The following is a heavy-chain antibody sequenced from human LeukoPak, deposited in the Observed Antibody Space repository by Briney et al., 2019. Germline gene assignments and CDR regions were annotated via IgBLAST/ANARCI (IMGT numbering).Heavy chain of an antibody. Sequence: ASVKVSCKASGYTFTNYGFSWVRQAPGQGLEWLGGIIPVFGTTTYAQKFQAKVTMTADKSTNTAYLEISSLTSDDTAVYYCARCSPGDSGNFYAVLQYWGQGTQVTVST. CDR2: IIPVFGTT. D-gene: IGHD4-23*01. CDR3: ARCSPGDSGNFYAVLQY. J-gene: IGHJ4*02. CDR1: GYTFTNYG. V-gene: IGHV1-69*06.